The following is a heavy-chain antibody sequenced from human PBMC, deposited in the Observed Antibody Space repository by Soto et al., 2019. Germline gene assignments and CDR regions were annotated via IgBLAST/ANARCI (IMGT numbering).Heavy chain of an antibody. Sequence: PGESLKISCKGSGYSFTNNWISWVRQMPGHGLEWMGRIDPRDSYTNYSPSFQGHVTISVDKSDNTSYLQWNSLRASDSAMYFCARSYCLPNSCYNGYFDYWGRGTLVTVSS. J-gene: IGHJ4*01. D-gene: IGHD2-2*02. CDR1: GYSFTNNW. CDR2: IDPRDSYT. V-gene: IGHV5-10-1*01. CDR3: ARSYCLPNSCYNGYFDY.